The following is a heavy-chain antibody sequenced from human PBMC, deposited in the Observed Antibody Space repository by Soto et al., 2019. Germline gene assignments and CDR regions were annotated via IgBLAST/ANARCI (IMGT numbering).Heavy chain of an antibody. D-gene: IGHD3-10*01. Sequence: ASVKVSCKASGYTFTGYYMHWVRQAPGQGLEWMGWINPNSGGTNYAQKFQGRVTMTRDTSISTAYMELSRLRSDDTAVYYCARGARGYYGSGSPYGVDVWGQGTTVTVSS. CDR2: INPNSGGT. J-gene: IGHJ6*02. V-gene: IGHV1-2*02. CDR3: ARGARGYYGSGSPYGVDV. CDR1: GYTFTGYY.